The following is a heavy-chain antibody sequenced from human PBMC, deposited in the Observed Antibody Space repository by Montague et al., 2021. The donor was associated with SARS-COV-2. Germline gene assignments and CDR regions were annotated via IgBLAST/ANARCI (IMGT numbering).Heavy chain of an antibody. D-gene: IGHD3-10*01. CDR1: GGSISTYY. Sequence: SETLSLTCTVSGGSISTYYWSWIRQPPGKGLEWIGYIYYSGGTYYNPSLKSRVTILVDTSKNQFSLKVSSVTAADTAVYYCARHIGRFGELAVLGKDAFDVWGQGPMVTVSS. CDR2: IYYSGGT. J-gene: IGHJ3*01. CDR3: ARHIGRFGELAVLGKDAFDV. V-gene: IGHV4-59*08.